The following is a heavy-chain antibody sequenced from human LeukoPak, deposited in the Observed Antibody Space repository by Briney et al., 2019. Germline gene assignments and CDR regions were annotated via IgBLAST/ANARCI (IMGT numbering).Heavy chain of an antibody. D-gene: IGHD2-15*01. CDR1: GFTFSSYA. Sequence: PGGSLRLSCAASGFTFSSYAISWVRQAPGEGLEWVSAISASGDGTYYADSVKGRFTISRDNFENTLYLQMNSLRAEDTALYYCAKSRDSRYDYFDYWGQGILVTVSS. J-gene: IGHJ4*02. V-gene: IGHV3-23*01. CDR2: ISASGDGT. CDR3: AKSRDSRYDYFDY.